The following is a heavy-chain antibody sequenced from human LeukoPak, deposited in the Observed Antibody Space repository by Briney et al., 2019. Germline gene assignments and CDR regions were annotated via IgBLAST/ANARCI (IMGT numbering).Heavy chain of an antibody. CDR1: AASITSADHY. CDR2: IYYSGST. CDR3: ARDPGYSRPNWFDP. J-gene: IGHJ5*02. V-gene: IGHV4-30-4*08. D-gene: IGHD6-13*01. Sequence: ASETLSLTCSVSAASITSADHYWSWLRQPPGKDPEWIAYIYYSGSTYYNPSLESRVTISIDTSEHQFSLKLSSVTAADTAVYYCARDPGYSRPNWFDPWGQGTLVTVSS.